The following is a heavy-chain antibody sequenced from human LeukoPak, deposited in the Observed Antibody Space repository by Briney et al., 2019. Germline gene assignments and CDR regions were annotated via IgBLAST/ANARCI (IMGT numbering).Heavy chain of an antibody. V-gene: IGHV3-30*18. CDR2: ISYDGSNK. CDR3: AKNDYDSSGNT. J-gene: IGHJ5*02. CDR1: GFTFSSYS. Sequence: PGGSLRLSCAASGFTFSSYSMNWVRQAPGKGLEWVAVISYDGSNKYYADSVKGRFTISRDNSKNTLYLQMNSLRAEDTAVYYCAKNDYDSSGNTWGQGTLVTVSS. D-gene: IGHD3-22*01.